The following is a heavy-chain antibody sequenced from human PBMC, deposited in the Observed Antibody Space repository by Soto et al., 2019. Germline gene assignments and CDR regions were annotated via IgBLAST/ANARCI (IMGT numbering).Heavy chain of an antibody. D-gene: IGHD2-21*02. Sequence: SETLSLTCTVSGDSISSYYWSWIRQPPGRGLEWIGYISYRGGTSYNPSLKRRVTISVDTSKNQSSLKLNSVTAADTAVYYCARVTWYCDSDCYDDYLYFWGQGTLVTVSS. CDR3: ARVTWYCDSDCYDDYLYF. J-gene: IGHJ4*01. CDR1: GDSISSYY. CDR2: ISYRGGT. V-gene: IGHV4-59*01.